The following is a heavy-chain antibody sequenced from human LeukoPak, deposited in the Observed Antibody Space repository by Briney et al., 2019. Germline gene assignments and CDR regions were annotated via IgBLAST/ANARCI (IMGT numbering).Heavy chain of an antibody. J-gene: IGHJ6*02. CDR2: ISWNSGSI. D-gene: IGHD6-13*01. CDR3: ARSSWYYYYGMDV. Sequence: PGGSQRLSCAASGFTFDDYAMHWVRQAPGKGLEWVSGISWNSGSIGYADSVKGRFTISRDNAKNSLYLQMNSLRAEDTALYYCARSSWYYYYGMDVWGQGTTVTVSS. CDR1: GFTFDDYA. V-gene: IGHV3-9*01.